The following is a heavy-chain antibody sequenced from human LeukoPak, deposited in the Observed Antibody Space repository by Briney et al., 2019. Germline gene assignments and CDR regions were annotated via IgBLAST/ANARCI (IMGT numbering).Heavy chain of an antibody. D-gene: IGHD2-2*01. CDR1: GFTFSSYG. J-gene: IGHJ5*02. Sequence: GGSLRLSCAASGFTFSSYGMSWVRQAPGKGLEWVSAISGSGGSTYYADSVKGRFTISRDNSKNTLYLQMNSLRAEDTAVYYCAKPLYRSTSGYGFDPWGQGTLVTVSS. CDR2: ISGSGGST. CDR3: AKPLYRSTSGYGFDP. V-gene: IGHV3-23*01.